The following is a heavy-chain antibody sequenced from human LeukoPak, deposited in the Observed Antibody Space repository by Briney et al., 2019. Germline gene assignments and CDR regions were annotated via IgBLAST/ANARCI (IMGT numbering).Heavy chain of an antibody. CDR1: GGSISSYY. CDR3: ARHYPCGGDCYSGYYFDY. CDR2: IYYSGST. D-gene: IGHD2-21*02. V-gene: IGHV4-59*08. Sequence: SETLSLTCTASGGSISSYYWSWIRQPPGKGLEWIGSIYYSGSTNYNPSLKSRVTISVDTSKNQFSLKLSSVTAADTAVYNCARHYPCGGDCYSGYYFDYWGQGTLVTVSS. J-gene: IGHJ4*02.